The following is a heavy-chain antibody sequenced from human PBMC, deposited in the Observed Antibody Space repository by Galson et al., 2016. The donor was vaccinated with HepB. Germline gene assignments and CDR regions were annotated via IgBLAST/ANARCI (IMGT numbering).Heavy chain of an antibody. J-gene: IGHJ4*02. CDR3: ARGTLGTTATMSFDY. CDR2: IYQTGTA. V-gene: IGHV4-4*02. Sequence: LSLTCAVSGATISNDYWWSWVRQSPEKGFEWLGEIYQTGTANYNPSFTRRATISVDTSKNEISLRLDSVTAADTAVYYCARGTLGTTATMSFDYWGQGTLVTVAS. CDR1: GATISNDYW. D-gene: IGHD1-26*01.